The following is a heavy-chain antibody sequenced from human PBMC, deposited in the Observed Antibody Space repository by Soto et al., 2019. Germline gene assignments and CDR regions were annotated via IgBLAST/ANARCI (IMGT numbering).Heavy chain of an antibody. Sequence: GGSLRLSCAVSGFNVMIYWMSWVRQAPGKGLEWVASIKEDGSEIYYLHSVRGRFSISRDSAGNALHLTMNYLSAEGTGVYFCARDIGFDYVNWGQGTLVTVSS. J-gene: IGHJ4*02. CDR3: ARDIGFDYVN. CDR1: GFNVMIYW. V-gene: IGHV3-7*01. CDR2: IKEDGSEI. D-gene: IGHD3-16*01.